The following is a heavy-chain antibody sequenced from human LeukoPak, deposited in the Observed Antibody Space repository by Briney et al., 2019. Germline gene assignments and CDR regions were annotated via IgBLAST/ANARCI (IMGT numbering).Heavy chain of an antibody. D-gene: IGHD2-15*01. CDR1: GYTFTDYY. Sequence: ASVKVSCKASGYTFTDYYMYWVRQAPGQGLEWMGWINPNSGGTNFAEKFEGRVTLTRDTSINTVYMELSSLRSDDTAVYYCARERWYLPDYWGQGTLVTVSS. CDR3: ARERWYLPDY. V-gene: IGHV1-2*02. J-gene: IGHJ4*02. CDR2: INPNSGGT.